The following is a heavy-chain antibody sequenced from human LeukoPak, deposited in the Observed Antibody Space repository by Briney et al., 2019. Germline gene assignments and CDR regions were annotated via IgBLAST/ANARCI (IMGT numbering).Heavy chain of an antibody. J-gene: IGHJ4*02. CDR3: ARARLDY. Sequence: SETLSLTCAVYGGSFSGYYWSWIRQPPGKGLEWIGEINHSGSTNYIPSLKSRVTISVDTSKNQFSLKLSSVTAADTAVYYCARARLDYWGQGTLVTVSS. V-gene: IGHV4-34*01. CDR1: GGSFSGYY. CDR2: INHSGST.